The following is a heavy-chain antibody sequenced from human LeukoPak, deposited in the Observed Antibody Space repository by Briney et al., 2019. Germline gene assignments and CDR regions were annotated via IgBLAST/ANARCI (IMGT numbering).Heavy chain of an antibody. CDR3: ARGKAYSSGWPYWYFDL. CDR2: IYYSGST. D-gene: IGHD6-19*01. V-gene: IGHV4-59*01. CDR1: GGSISSYY. Sequence: PSETLSLTCTVSGGSISSYYWSWIRQPPGKGLEWIGYIYYSGSTNYNPSLKSRVTISVDTSKNQFSLKLSSVTAADTAVYYCARGKAYSSGWPYWYFDLWGRGTLVTVSS. J-gene: IGHJ2*01.